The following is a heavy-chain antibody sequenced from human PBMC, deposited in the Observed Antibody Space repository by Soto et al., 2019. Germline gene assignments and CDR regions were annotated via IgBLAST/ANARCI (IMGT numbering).Heavy chain of an antibody. CDR3: VHRRFDDLRWGAGFDP. CDR1: GFSFSTSEVG. Sequence: QITLKESGPTLVRPTQSLTLTCTFSGFSFSTSEVGVGWIRQPPGKALEWLALIYWDDHKRYSPSLQSRLTITKDTSKNQVVPTMTNMDPVDTATYYGVHRRFDDLRWGAGFDPWGQGTLVTVSS. J-gene: IGHJ5*02. CDR2: IYWDDHK. D-gene: IGHD3-16*01. V-gene: IGHV2-5*02.